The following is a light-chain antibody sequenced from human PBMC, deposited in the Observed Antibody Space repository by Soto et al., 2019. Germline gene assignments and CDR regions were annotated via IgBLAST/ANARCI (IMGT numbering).Light chain of an antibody. J-gene: IGKJ1*01. Sequence: EIVLTQSPGTRSLSPGERASLSCRASQTVSSVHLAWYQHKPGQAPRLLIYGASRRATGVPDRFSGSGSGTDFTLTISRLEPEDFAVYYCQQYDNSLWTFGQGTKVEVK. V-gene: IGKV3-20*01. CDR3: QQYDNSLWT. CDR2: GAS. CDR1: QTVSSVH.